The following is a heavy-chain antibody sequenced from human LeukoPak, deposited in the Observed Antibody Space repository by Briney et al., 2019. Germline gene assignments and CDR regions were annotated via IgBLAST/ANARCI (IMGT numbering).Heavy chain of an antibody. CDR2: ISGSYGTT. CDR3: AKGNIAELPAAPYY. Sequence: PGGSLRLSCAASGFTFSSYAMRWVRQAPGKGLEWVSSISGSYGTTYYADSVKGRFTISRDNSKNTLYLQMNSLRAEDTALYYCAKGNIAELPAAPYYWGQGTLVTVSS. V-gene: IGHV3-23*01. CDR1: GFTFSSYA. D-gene: IGHD2-2*01. J-gene: IGHJ4*02.